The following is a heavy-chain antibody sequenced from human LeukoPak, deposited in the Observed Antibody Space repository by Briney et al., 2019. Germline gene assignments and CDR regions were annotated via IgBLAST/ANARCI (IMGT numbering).Heavy chain of an antibody. CDR2: ISGSGGNT. J-gene: IGHJ4*02. V-gene: IGHV3-23*01. Sequence: QAGGSLRLSCAASGFTFSNAWMSWVRQAPGKGLEWVSVISGSGGNTDYADSVKGRFTISRDNSKNTLSLQMNSLRAEDTAVYYCASSFQGQQVVYYFDYWGQGTLVTVSS. CDR1: GFTFSNAW. CDR3: ASSFQGQQVVYYFDY. D-gene: IGHD6-13*01.